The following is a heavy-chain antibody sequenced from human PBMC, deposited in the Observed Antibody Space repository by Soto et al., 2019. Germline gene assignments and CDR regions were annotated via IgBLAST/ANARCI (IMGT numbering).Heavy chain of an antibody. CDR2: IKQDGTEK. CDR3: ARGDTPMITGMDSLDI. D-gene: IGHD5-18*01. J-gene: IGHJ3*02. V-gene: IGHV3-7*01. CDR1: GFTLSRNW. Sequence: GALRRNCADSGFTLSRNWMNWVRQAPGKGLEWVANIKQDGTEKNYVDSVKGRFTISRDNARNSLYLQMDSLRAEDTAVYFCARGDTPMITGMDSLDIWGQGTMVTVSS.